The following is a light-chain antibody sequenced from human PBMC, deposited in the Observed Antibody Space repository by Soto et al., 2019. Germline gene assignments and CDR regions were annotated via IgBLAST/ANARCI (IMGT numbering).Light chain of an antibody. V-gene: IGLV2-11*01. CDR3: CSYAGSNTLV. CDR1: SGDIGRYNY. CDR2: DVT. Sequence: QSALTQPRSVSGSPGQSVTVSCTGTSGDIGRYNYVSWYQQHPGKAPKLIIYDVTKRPSGVPDRFSGSGSGNTASLTISGLQAEDEADYYCCSYAGSNTLVFGGGTKLTVL. J-gene: IGLJ3*02.